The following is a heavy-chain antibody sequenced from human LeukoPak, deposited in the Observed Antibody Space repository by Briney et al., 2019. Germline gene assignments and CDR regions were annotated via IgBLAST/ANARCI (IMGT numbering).Heavy chain of an antibody. CDR3: ARGGKAAVRFDL. CDR2: IYYSGST. D-gene: IGHD2-15*01. CDR1: GGSISSDDYH. V-gene: IGHV4-30-4*01. Sequence: PSETLSLTCTVSGGSISSDDYHWSWIRQPPGKGLEWIVYIYYSGSTYYNPSLKSRVTISVDTSKNQFSLKLTSVTAADPAVYYCARGGKAAVRFDLWGRGTLVTVSS. J-gene: IGHJ2*01.